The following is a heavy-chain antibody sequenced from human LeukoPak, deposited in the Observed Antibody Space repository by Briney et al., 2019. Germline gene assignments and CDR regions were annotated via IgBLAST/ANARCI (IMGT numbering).Heavy chain of an antibody. D-gene: IGHD3-9*01. CDR2: ISSSGSTI. Sequence: GGSLRLSCAASGFTFSSYEMNWVRQAPGKGLEWVSYISSSGSTIYYADSVKGRFTISRDNAKNSLYLQMNSLRAEDTAVYYCASSSYDILTGYYRGLDYWGQGTLVTVSS. J-gene: IGHJ4*02. CDR1: GFTFSSYE. V-gene: IGHV3-48*03. CDR3: ASSSYDILTGYYRGLDY.